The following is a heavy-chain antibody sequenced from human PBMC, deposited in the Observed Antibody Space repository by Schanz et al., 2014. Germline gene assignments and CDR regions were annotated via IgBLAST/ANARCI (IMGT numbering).Heavy chain of an antibody. Sequence: EVQLVESGGGLVQPGGSLRLSCAASGFNFSDYAMCWVRQAPGKGLEWVANIKHDGSVKDYVDSVKGRFTISRDNSKNTLYLQMNSLRAEDTAVYYCAKGRFGELSAFDIWGQGTMVTVSS. CDR1: GFNFSDYA. J-gene: IGHJ3*02. V-gene: IGHV3-7*03. D-gene: IGHD3-10*01. CDR3: AKGRFGELSAFDI. CDR2: IKHDGSVK.